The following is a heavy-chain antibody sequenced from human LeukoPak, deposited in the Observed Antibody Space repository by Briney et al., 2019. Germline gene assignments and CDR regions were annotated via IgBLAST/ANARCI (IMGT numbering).Heavy chain of an antibody. Sequence: GGSLRLSCAASGFTFKIYSMNWVRQAPGKGLEWVSSNSTSSSHMYYADSVKGRFTISRDNAKNSLYLQMNTLRAEDTAVYYCARDDTSAHFFDYWGQGTLVTVSS. D-gene: IGHD3-10*01. J-gene: IGHJ4*02. CDR2: NSTSSSHM. V-gene: IGHV3-21*01. CDR1: GFTFKIYS. CDR3: ARDDTSAHFFDY.